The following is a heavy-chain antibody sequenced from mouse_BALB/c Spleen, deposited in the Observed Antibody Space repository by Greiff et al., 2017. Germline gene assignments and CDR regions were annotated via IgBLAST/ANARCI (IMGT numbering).Heavy chain of an antibody. Sequence: EVHLVESGGGLVQPGGSLKLSCAASGFTFSSYGMSWVRQTPDKRLELVATINSNGGSTYYPDSVKGRFTISRDNAKNTLYLQMSSLKSEDTAMYYCARAYYGNYVDYWGQGTTLTVSS. V-gene: IGHV5-6-3*01. CDR2: INSNGGST. CDR1: GFTFSSYG. D-gene: IGHD2-10*01. CDR3: ARAYYGNYVDY. J-gene: IGHJ2*01.